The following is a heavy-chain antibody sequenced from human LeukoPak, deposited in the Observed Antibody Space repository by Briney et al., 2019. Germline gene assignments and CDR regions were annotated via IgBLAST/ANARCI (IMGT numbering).Heavy chain of an antibody. Sequence: GGSLRLSCAASGFTVSSNYMSWVRQAPGKGLEWVSVIYSGGSTYYADSVKGRFTISRDNSKNTLYLQMNSLRAEDTAVYYCAREYGSGRYTDDYWGQGTLVTVSS. D-gene: IGHD3-10*01. CDR1: GFTVSSNY. V-gene: IGHV3-66*01. CDR2: IYSGGST. CDR3: AREYGSGRYTDDY. J-gene: IGHJ4*02.